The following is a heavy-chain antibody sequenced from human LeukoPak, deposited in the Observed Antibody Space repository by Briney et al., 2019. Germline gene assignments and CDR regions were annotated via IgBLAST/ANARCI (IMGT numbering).Heavy chain of an antibody. Sequence: GGSLRLSCAASRLTFSSYAMSWVRQAPGRGLEWVSAISESGTGTYYAEAVKGRFTISRDNSKNTLSLQMNSLRAEDTAIYYCAKDYDSSGYWGYYFDYWGQGTLVTVSS. CDR3: AKDYDSSGYWGYYFDY. CDR2: ISESGTGT. D-gene: IGHD3-22*01. J-gene: IGHJ4*02. CDR1: RLTFSSYA. V-gene: IGHV3-23*01.